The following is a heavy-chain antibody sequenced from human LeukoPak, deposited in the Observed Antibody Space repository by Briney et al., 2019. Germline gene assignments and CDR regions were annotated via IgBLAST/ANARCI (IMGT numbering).Heavy chain of an antibody. D-gene: IGHD5-18*01. CDR3: AKGNLQLGQDAWDI. Sequence: PGGSLRLSCSASGFSISGNAVSWVRQAPGKRPEWVAGIGPDDATFYPASVRGRFTISRDTSQNTMYLQMNSLRAEDTALYYCAKGNLQLGQDAWDIGGQGPMATVSS. CDR1: GFSISGNA. V-gene: IGHV3-23*01. CDR2: IGPDDAT. J-gene: IGHJ3*02.